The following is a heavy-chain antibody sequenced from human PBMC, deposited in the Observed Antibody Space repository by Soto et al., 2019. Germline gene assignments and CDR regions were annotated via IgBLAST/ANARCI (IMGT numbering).Heavy chain of an antibody. CDR1: GFTFRNHG. CDR2: IWYDGSEK. Sequence: QVQLVESGGGVVQPGRSLRLSCEGSGFTFRNHGMHWSRQPPGKGLEWLAVIWYDGSEKYYAESVKGRFTISRDNSKNTLYLQMNSLTVDDTAMYYCARWSNNKVVDPWGQGTMVTVS. V-gene: IGHV3-33*01. CDR3: ARWSNNKVVDP. J-gene: IGHJ5*02. D-gene: IGHD1-1*01.